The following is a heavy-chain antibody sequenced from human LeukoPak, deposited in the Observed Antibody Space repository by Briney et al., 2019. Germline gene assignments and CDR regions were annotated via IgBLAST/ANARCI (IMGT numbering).Heavy chain of an antibody. V-gene: IGHV1-46*01. CDR3: ARSPLYIAVAPNWFDP. CDR2: INPSGGST. CDR1: GYTFTGYY. D-gene: IGHD6-19*01. Sequence: ASVKVSCKASGYTFTGYYMHWVRQAPGQGLEWMGIINPSGGSTSYAQKFQGRVTMTRDTSTSTVYMEPSSLRSEDTAVYYCARSPLYIAVAPNWFDPWGQGTLVTVSS. J-gene: IGHJ5*02.